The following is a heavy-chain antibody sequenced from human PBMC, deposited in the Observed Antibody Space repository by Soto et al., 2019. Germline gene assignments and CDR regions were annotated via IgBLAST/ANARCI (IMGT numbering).Heavy chain of an antibody. J-gene: IGHJ6*03. Sequence: GASVKVSCKASGYTFTSYDINWVRQANGQGLEWMGWMNPNSGNTGYAQKFQGRVTMTRNTSISTAYMELSSLRSEDTAVYYCARGVRDRVGDFWCGGDKPNYYYYMDGWGKGTTVTVSS. CDR2: MNPNSGNT. CDR1: GYTFTSYD. CDR3: ARGVRDRVGDFWCGGDKPNYYYYMDG. V-gene: IGHV1-8*01. D-gene: IGHD3-3*01.